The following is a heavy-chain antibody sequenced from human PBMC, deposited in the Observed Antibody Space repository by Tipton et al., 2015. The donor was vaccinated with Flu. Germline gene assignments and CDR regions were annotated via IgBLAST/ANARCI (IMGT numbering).Heavy chain of an antibody. D-gene: IGHD7-27*01. CDR3: ASKVANWGVWEPLDY. Sequence: TLSLTCAVYGGSFSGYYWSWIRQPPGKGLEWIGEINHSGSTNYNPSLTSRATVSADTSKKQFSLKLTSVTAADTAVYYCASKVANWGVWEPLDYWSQGTLVTVSS. CDR2: INHSGST. CDR1: GGSFSGYY. J-gene: IGHJ4*02. V-gene: IGHV4-34*01.